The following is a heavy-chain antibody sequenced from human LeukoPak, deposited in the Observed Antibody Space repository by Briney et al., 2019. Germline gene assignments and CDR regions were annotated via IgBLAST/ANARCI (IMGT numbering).Heavy chain of an antibody. CDR1: GGSISSSSYY. D-gene: IGHD6-13*01. Sequence: PSETLSLTCTVSGGSISSSSYYWGWIRQPPGKGLEWIGSIYYSGSTYYNPSLKSRVTISVDTSKNQFSLKLSSVTAADTAVYYCARAQGIAAAVASFDYWGQGTLVTVSS. V-gene: IGHV4-39*07. J-gene: IGHJ4*02. CDR3: ARAQGIAAAVASFDY. CDR2: IYYSGST.